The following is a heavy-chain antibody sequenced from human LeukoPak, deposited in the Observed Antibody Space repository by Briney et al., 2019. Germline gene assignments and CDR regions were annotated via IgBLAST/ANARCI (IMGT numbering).Heavy chain of an antibody. CDR2: FNTDGSRT. J-gene: IGHJ4*02. CDR3: ARPPTVVTPAGFDY. Sequence: PGGSLRLSFAASGFPFSSSWLHRVRQAPGKGLVWVSRFNTDGSRTSYADSVEGRFTISRDSAKNTLYLQMNSLRADDTAVYYCARPPTVVTPAGFDYWGQGTLVTVSS. CDR1: GFPFSSSW. D-gene: IGHD4-23*01. V-gene: IGHV3-74*01.